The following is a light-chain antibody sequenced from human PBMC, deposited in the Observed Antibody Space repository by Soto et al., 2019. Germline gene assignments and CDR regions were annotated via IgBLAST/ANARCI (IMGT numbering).Light chain of an antibody. Sequence: QSVLTQPPSVSAAPGQKVTISCSGSSSNIGNNYVSWYQQLPGTAPKLLIYDNNKRPSGIPDRFSDSKSGTSATLGITGLRTGDEADYYCGAWDSSLSAYVFGTGTKLTVL. J-gene: IGLJ1*01. CDR3: GAWDSSLSAYV. CDR1: SSNIGNNY. CDR2: DNN. V-gene: IGLV1-51*01.